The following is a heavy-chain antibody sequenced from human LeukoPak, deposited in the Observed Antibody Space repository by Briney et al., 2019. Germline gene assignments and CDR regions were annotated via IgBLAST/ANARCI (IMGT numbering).Heavy chain of an antibody. V-gene: IGHV3-7*03. Sequence: RGSLRLSCAVSGFTFSGFWMSWSRQAPGKGLEWVASINSDGSEGYYADVVKGRFTISRDNAKNSLYLQINSLRAEDTAVYYCARSSYSSSSSVWGQGTMVTVSS. CDR2: INSDGSEG. CDR3: ARSSYSSSSSV. D-gene: IGHD6-6*01. J-gene: IGHJ3*01. CDR1: GFTFSGFW.